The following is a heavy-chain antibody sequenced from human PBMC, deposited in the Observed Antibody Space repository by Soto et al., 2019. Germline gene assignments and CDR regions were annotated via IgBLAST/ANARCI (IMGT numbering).Heavy chain of an antibody. CDR1: GYTFTTYG. CDR2: ISTYNGNT. V-gene: IGHV1-18*04. CDR3: ARRGAYCSGGTCYHFDY. J-gene: IGHJ4*02. Sequence: QVHLVQSGAEVKKPGASVKVSCKASGYTFTTYGITWVRQAPGQGLELMGWISTYNGNTNYEQKLQGRVTMTTDTLTSTAYMELRSLRSDDTAVYYCARRGAYCSGGTCYHFDYWGQGTLVTVSS. D-gene: IGHD2-15*01.